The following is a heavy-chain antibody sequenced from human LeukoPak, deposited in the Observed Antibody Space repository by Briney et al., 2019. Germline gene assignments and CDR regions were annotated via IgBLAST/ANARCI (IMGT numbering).Heavy chain of an antibody. Sequence: GGSLRLSCAASGFTFTTYSMTWVRQAPGGGLEWVARIKEDGSDIYYVDSVKGRFTISRDNAKNSLYLQMNSLGAEDTAVYYCASVILGWGQGTLVTVSS. CDR2: IKEDGSDI. V-gene: IGHV3-7*05. D-gene: IGHD3/OR15-3a*01. CDR3: ASVILG. CDR1: GFTFTTYS. J-gene: IGHJ4*02.